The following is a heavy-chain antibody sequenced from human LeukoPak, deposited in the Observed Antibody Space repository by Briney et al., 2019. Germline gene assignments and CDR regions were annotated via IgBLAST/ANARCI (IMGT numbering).Heavy chain of an antibody. CDR1: AFTFDDYG. J-gene: IGHJ4*02. CDR3: ARGGAILTAYFSSGRNRMYHFDS. D-gene: IGHD3-9*01. CDR2: ISNRGSTI. Sequence: GGSLRLSCAGYAFTFDDYGMRWVRHVQGKGREWISYISNRGSTIYYADSVTGRFTIARDNDRNSLYLQMSSLRAEDAALYYCARGGAILTAYFSSGRNRMYHFDSWGQGTLVTVSS. V-gene: IGHV3-48*03.